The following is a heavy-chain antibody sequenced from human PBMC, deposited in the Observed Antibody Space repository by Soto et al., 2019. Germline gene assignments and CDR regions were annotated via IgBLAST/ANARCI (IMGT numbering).Heavy chain of an antibody. J-gene: IGHJ6*02. V-gene: IGHV1-2*02. CDR2: INPNSGGT. CDR1: GCTFTGYY. D-gene: IGHD3-3*01. CDR3: ARARGYYDFWSGYHRHYYYYGMDV. Sequence: ASVKVSCKASGCTFTGYYMHWVRQAPGQGLEWMGWINPNSGGTNYAQKFQGRVTMTRDTSISTAYMELSRLRSDDTAVYYCARARGYYDFWSGYHRHYYYYGMDVWGQGTTVTVSS.